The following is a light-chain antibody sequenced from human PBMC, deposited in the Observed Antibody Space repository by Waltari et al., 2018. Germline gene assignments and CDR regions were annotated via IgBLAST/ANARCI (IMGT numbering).Light chain of an antibody. CDR2: EVS. J-gene: IGLJ1*01. Sequence: QSALTQPASVSGSPGQSITISCTGTSSDVGGYNYVSWYQQHPGKAPNLMIYEVSNRPSGVSNRFSGSKSGNTASLTISGLQAEDEADYYCSSYTSSSTYNYVFGTGTKVTVL. CDR1: SSDVGGYNY. V-gene: IGLV2-14*01. CDR3: SSYTSSSTYNYV.